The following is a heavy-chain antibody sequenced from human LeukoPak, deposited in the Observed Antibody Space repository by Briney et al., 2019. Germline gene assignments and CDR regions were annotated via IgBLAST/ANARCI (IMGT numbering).Heavy chain of an antibody. CDR2: MNPNSGNT. J-gene: IGHJ6*02. Sequence: ASVKVSCKASGYTFTSYDINWVRQATGQGLEWMGWMNPNSGNTGYAQKFQGRVTKTRNTSISTAYMELSSLRSEDTAVYYCAREYNYGDYYYYYYGMDVWGQGTTVTVSS. CDR1: GYTFTSYD. CDR3: AREYNYGDYYYYYYGMDV. D-gene: IGHD4-17*01. V-gene: IGHV1-8*01.